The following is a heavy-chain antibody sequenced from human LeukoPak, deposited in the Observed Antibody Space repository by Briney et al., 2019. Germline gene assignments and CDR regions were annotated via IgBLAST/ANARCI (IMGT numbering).Heavy chain of an antibody. CDR1: GYTFTSYA. CDR3: ARDKSRGYSYGLNDY. V-gene: IGHV1-3*01. D-gene: IGHD5-18*01. CDR2: INAGNGNT. J-gene: IGHJ4*02. Sequence: ASVKVSCKASGYTFTSYAMHWVCQAPGQRLEWMGWINAGNGNTKYSQKFQGRVTITRDTSASTAYMELSSLRSEDTAVYYCARDKSRGYSYGLNDYWGQGTLVTVSS.